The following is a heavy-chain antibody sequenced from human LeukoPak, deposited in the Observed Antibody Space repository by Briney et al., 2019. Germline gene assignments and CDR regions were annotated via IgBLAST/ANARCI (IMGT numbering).Heavy chain of an antibody. CDR2: IRSKAYGGTT. D-gene: IGHD4-17*01. J-gene: IGHJ6*03. V-gene: IGHV3-49*03. CDR3: TRDFSGDHVYYYYYYMDV. CDR1: GFTFGDYA. Sequence: GGSLRLSCTASGFTFGDYAMSWFRQAPGKGLEWVGFIRSKAYGGTTKYAASVKGRFTISRDDSKSIAYLQMNSLETEDTAVYYCTRDFSGDHVYYYYYYMDVWGKGTTVTVSS.